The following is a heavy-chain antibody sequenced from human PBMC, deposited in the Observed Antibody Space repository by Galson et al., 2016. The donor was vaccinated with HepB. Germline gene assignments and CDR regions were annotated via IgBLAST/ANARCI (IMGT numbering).Heavy chain of an antibody. J-gene: IGHJ1*01. CDR2: ISSRSSTM. CDR3: AGGDGGDLRH. CDR1: GFSFSTSS. D-gene: IGHD4-17*01. Sequence: LRLSCAASGFSFSTSSMSWVRQAPGKGLDWVAYISSRSSTMYYAHSVRGRFTISRDNAKNSLFLQMNSLRDEDTAIYFCAGGDGGDLRHWGQGTLVTVSS. V-gene: IGHV3-48*02.